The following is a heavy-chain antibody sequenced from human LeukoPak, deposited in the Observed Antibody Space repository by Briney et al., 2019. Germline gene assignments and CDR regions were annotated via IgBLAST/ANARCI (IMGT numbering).Heavy chain of an antibody. CDR3: GKIRLDSATGY. Sequence: GGSLRLSCAASGFTLSSYAMSWVRQAPGKGLEWVSAISGSGGSTYYADSVRGRFTISRDNFKNTMYLQMSSLRAEDTAVYYCGKIRLDSATGYWGQGTPVTVSS. CDR2: ISGSGGST. CDR1: GFTLSSYA. J-gene: IGHJ4*02. V-gene: IGHV3-23*01. D-gene: IGHD2-15*01.